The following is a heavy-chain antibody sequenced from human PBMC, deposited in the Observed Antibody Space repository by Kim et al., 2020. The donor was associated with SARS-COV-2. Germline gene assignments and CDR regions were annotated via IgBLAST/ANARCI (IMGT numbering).Heavy chain of an antibody. V-gene: IGHV3-21*04. CDR3: ARDRGGSGYPSYDAFDI. CDR2: ISSSSGYI. J-gene: IGHJ3*02. Sequence: GGSLRLSCAASGFTFSSYSMNWVRQAPGKGLEWVSSISSSSGYIYYADSVKGRFTISRDNAKNSLYLQMNSLRAEDTAVYYCARDRGGSGYPSYDAFDIWGQGTMVTVSS. D-gene: IGHD5-12*01. CDR1: GFTFSSYS.